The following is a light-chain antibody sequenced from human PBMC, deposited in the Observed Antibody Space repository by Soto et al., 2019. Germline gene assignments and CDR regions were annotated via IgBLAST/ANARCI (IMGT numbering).Light chain of an antibody. Sequence: QTVVTQPPSVSGAPGQKVTISCSGSSTNIGNNYISWYRHLPGTAPKLLIYDNSERPSGIPDRFSGSKSGTSATLGITGLQTGDEADYYCGTWDSSLSAGVFGGGTQLTVL. CDR2: DNS. CDR1: STNIGNNY. J-gene: IGLJ2*01. CDR3: GTWDSSLSAGV. V-gene: IGLV1-51*01.